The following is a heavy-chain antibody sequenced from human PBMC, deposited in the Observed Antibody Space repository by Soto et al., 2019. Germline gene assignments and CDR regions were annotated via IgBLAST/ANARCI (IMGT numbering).Heavy chain of an antibody. Sequence: EVQLVESGGGLVKPGGSLRLSCAASGFTFSSYSMNWVRQAPGKWLEWVSSISSSSSYIYYSDSVKGRFTISRDNAKNSLYLQMNSLRSEDTAVYYCARDGDAFDIWGQGTMVTVSS. V-gene: IGHV3-21*01. CDR3: ARDGDAFDI. CDR1: GFTFSSYS. CDR2: ISSSSSYI. J-gene: IGHJ3*02.